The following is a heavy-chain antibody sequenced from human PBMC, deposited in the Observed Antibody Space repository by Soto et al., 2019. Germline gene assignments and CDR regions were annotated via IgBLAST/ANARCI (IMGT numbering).Heavy chain of an antibody. D-gene: IGHD5-18*01. Sequence: GGSLRLSCAASGFTFSSYGMHWVRQAPGKGLEWVAVISYDGSNKYYADSVKGRFTISRDNSKNTLYLQMNSLRAEDTAVYYCAKDPSGRGGYSYATYYYYGMDVWGQVTKATVYS. CDR3: AKDPSGRGGYSYATYYYYGMDV. CDR2: ISYDGSNK. V-gene: IGHV3-30*18. CDR1: GFTFSSYG. J-gene: IGHJ6*02.